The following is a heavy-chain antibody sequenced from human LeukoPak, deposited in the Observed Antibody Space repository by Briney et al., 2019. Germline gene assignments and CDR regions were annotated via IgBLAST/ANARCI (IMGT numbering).Heavy chain of an antibody. Sequence: ASVKVSCKASGYTFTSYGISWVRQAPGQGLEWMGWISAYNGNTNYAQKLQGRVTMTTDTSTSTAYMELRSLRSDDTAVYYCATVDYYYDSSGYNVYYFDYWGQGTLVTVSS. CDR3: ATVDYYYDSSGYNVYYFDY. CDR2: ISAYNGNT. D-gene: IGHD3-22*01. V-gene: IGHV1-18*01. J-gene: IGHJ4*02. CDR1: GYTFTSYG.